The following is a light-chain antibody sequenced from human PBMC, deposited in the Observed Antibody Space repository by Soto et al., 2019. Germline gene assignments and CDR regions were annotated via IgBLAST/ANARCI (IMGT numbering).Light chain of an antibody. V-gene: IGKV3-11*01. CDR3: QQRRDWPPIT. J-gene: IGKJ5*01. Sequence: ETVLTQSPATLSLSPGERATLSCRASQSIGSYLAWYQKKPGQAPRLLVYDSSSRATGIPARFSGSGSGTDFTLTISSLEPEDFAVYYCQQRRDWPPITFGQGTRLEIK. CDR1: QSIGSY. CDR2: DSS.